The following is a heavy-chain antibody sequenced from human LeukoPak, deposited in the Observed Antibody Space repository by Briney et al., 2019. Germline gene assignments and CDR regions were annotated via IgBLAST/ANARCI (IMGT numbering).Heavy chain of an antibody. Sequence: GESLKISCKGSGYIFTSHWIGWVRQMPGKGLEWMGIIYPGDSDTRYSTSFQGQVTISADKSISTAYLQGSSLKASDTAMYYCARFVAADRDGYNYQGLQFFDYWGQGTLVTVSS. CDR2: IYPGDSDT. CDR1: GYIFTSHW. J-gene: IGHJ4*02. V-gene: IGHV5-51*01. D-gene: IGHD5-24*01. CDR3: ARFVAADRDGYNYQGLQFFDY.